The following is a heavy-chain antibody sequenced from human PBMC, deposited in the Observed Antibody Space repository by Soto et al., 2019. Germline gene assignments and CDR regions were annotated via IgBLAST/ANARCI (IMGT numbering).Heavy chain of an antibody. D-gene: IGHD3-22*01. CDR2: IYPGDSDT. CDR1: GYNFLTYW. CDR3: ARSGDSSPYWFDS. J-gene: IGHJ5*01. Sequence: PGESLKISCKGSGYNFLTYWIGWVRQMPGKGLEWMAIIYPGDSDTRYSPSFQGQVTISADKSFTTAFLKWTSLKASDTAMYYCARSGDSSPYWFDSWGQGTQVTVSS. V-gene: IGHV5-51*01.